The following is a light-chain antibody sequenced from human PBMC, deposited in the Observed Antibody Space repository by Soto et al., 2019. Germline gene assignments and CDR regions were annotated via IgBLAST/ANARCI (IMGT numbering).Light chain of an antibody. J-gene: IGKJ5*01. Sequence: IQLTKSPSSLSASVGDRVTITCRASQGISSYLAWYQQKPGKAPKLLISAASTLRSGVPSRFSGSGSGTDFTLTISSLQPEDFATYYCQQLDSYPITFGQGTRLEIK. CDR2: AAS. CDR1: QGISSY. V-gene: IGKV1-9*01. CDR3: QQLDSYPIT.